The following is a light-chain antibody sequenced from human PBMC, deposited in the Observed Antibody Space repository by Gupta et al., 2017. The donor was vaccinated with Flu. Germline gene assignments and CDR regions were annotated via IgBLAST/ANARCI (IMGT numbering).Light chain of an antibody. Sequence: GDRVTITCRASQSTSSYLNCYQYKPGTAPRLLIHAASSVQSEVPPRFSDCASGTAFTLTIISLQPQDLATSYFQQCYTNPWTSGQATKVQ. V-gene: IGKV1-39*01. CDR2: AAS. J-gene: IGKJ1*01. CDR1: QSTSSY. CDR3: QQCYTNPWT.